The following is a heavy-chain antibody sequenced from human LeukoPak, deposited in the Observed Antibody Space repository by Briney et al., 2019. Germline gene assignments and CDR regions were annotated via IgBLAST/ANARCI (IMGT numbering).Heavy chain of an antibody. CDR3: ARGLYSSTTYYFDY. CDR1: GFTFSSYA. V-gene: IGHV3-23*01. CDR2: ISGSGGST. J-gene: IGHJ4*02. Sequence: GGSLRLSCAASGFTFSSYAMSWVRQAPGKGLEWVSAISGSGGSTYYADSVKGRFTISRDNAKNSLYLQMNSLRGEDTAVYYCARGLYSSTTYYFDYWGQGTLVTVSS. D-gene: IGHD6-13*01.